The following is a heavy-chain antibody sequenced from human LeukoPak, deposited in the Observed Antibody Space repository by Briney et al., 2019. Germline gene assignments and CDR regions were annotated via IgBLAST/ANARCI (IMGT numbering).Heavy chain of an antibody. CDR2: ISSDGSKK. CDR1: GFNFSSYG. J-gene: IGHJ6*03. V-gene: IGHV3-30*03. D-gene: IGHD3-10*01. Sequence: GGSLRLSCAASGFNFSSYGMHWGRQAPGKGLEWVAVISSDGSKKYYADSVKGRFTMSRDNSKNTLYLQMNSLRAEDTALYYCARVYYGSGSLHYYYYYMDVWGTGTTVTISS. CDR3: ARVYYGSGSLHYYYYYMDV.